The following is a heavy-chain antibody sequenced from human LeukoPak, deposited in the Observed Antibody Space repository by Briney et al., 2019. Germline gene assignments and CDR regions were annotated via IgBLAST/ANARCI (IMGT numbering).Heavy chain of an antibody. D-gene: IGHD3-3*01. J-gene: IGHJ3*01. V-gene: IGHV3-30*18. CDR3: AKGESPWYYDFWSGYSIF. Sequence: GGSLRLSCAASGFTFSSYGMHWDRQAPGKGLEWVAVISYDGSNKYYADSVKGRFTISRDNSKNTLYLQMNSLRAEDTAVYYCAKGESPWYYDFWSGYSIFWGQGTMVTVSS. CDR1: GFTFSSYG. CDR2: ISYDGSNK.